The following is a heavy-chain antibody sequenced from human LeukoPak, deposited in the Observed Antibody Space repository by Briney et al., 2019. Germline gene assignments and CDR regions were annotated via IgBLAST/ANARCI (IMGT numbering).Heavy chain of an antibody. J-gene: IGHJ4*02. CDR2: INWNGGST. V-gene: IGHV3-20*04. D-gene: IGHD5-12*01. CDR1: GFTFDDYG. Sequence: GGSLRLSCAASGFTFDDYGLSWVRQAPGKGLEWVSGINWNGGSTGYADSVKGRFTISRDNAKNSLYLQMNSLRAGDTALYYCAREASVATTVSGLVDWGQGTLVTVSS. CDR3: AREASVATTVSGLVD.